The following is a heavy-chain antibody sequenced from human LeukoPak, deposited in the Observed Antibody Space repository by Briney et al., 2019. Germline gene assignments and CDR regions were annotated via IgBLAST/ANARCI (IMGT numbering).Heavy chain of an antibody. J-gene: IGHJ6*02. CDR3: ARFRPSLTGAYYYYYGMDV. Sequence: GASVKVSCKASGGTFSSYAISWVRQAPGQGLEWMGGIIPIFGTANYAQKLQGRVTITADESTSTAYMELSSLRSEDTAVYYCARFRPSLTGAYYYYYGMDVWGQGTTVTASS. CDR2: IIPIFGTA. CDR1: GGTFSSYA. D-gene: IGHD7-27*01. V-gene: IGHV1-69*13.